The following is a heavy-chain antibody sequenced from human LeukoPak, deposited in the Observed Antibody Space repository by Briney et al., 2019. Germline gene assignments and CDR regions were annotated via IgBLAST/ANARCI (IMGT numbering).Heavy chain of an antibody. V-gene: IGHV4-34*01. J-gene: IGHJ2*01. CDR2: INHSGST. CDR3: ARGLRDFRSGYGVRYFDL. Sequence: PSETLSLTCAVYGGSFSGYYWSWIRQPPGKGLEWIGEINHSGSTNYNPSLKSRVTISVDTSKNQFSLKLSSVTAADTAVYYCARGLRDFRSGYGVRYFDLWGRGTLVTVSS. CDR1: GGSFSGYY. D-gene: IGHD3-3*01.